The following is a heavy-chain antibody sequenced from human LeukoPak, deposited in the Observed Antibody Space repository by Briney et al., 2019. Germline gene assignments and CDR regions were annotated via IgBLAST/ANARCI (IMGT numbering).Heavy chain of an antibody. CDR1: GGSFSSYA. V-gene: IGHV1-69*13. CDR3: ARDQGGGSYSADY. Sequence: SVKVSCKASGGSFSSYAIRWVREAPGQGLEWMAGIIPIFGTANYAQKFQGRVTITADESTSTAYMELSSLRSEDTAVYYCARDQGGGSYSADYWGQGTLVTVSS. J-gene: IGHJ4*02. CDR2: IIPIFGTA. D-gene: IGHD1-26*01.